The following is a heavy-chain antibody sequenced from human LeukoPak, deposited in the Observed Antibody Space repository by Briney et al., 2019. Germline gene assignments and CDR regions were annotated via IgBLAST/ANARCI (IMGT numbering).Heavy chain of an antibody. V-gene: IGHV4-59*08. CDR3: ARAGESSDYSRWFDP. Sequence: PSETLSLTCTVSGGSISSYYWSWIRQPPGKGLEWIGYIFYSGSTNYNPSLKSRVTISVNTSKNQFSLKLSSVTAADTAVYYCARAGESSDYSRWFDPWGQGTLVTVSS. CDR2: IFYSGST. J-gene: IGHJ5*02. D-gene: IGHD3-22*01. CDR1: GGSISSYY.